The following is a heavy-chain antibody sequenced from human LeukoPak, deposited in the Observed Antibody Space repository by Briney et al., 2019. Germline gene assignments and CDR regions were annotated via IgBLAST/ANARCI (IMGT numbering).Heavy chain of an antibody. CDR2: ISGSGGST. Sequence: GGSLRLSCAASGFTFGSSWMSWVRQAPGKGLEWVSAISGSGGSTYYADSVKGRFTISRDNSKKTLYLQMNSLRAEDTAVYYCAKGKVNHDGALDVWGQGTLVTVSS. D-gene: IGHD2-21*01. V-gene: IGHV3-23*01. CDR3: AKGKVNHDGALDV. J-gene: IGHJ3*01. CDR1: GFTFGSSW.